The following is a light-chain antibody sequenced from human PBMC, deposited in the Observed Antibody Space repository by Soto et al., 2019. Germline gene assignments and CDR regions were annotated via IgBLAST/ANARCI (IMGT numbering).Light chain of an antibody. CDR2: KAS. Sequence: DTQMTQSPSALSGYVGDRVTITCRASQTISSWLAWYQQKPGKAPKLLIYKASTLKSGVPSRFSGSGSGTEFTLTISSLQPDDFATYYCQHDNSYSEAFGQGTKVDI. CDR3: QHDNSYSEA. J-gene: IGKJ1*01. CDR1: QTISSW. V-gene: IGKV1-5*03.